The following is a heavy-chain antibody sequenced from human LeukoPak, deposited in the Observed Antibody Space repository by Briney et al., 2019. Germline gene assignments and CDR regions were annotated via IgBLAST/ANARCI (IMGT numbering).Heavy chain of an antibody. Sequence: ASVKVSCKASGYTFTSYGISWVRQAPGQGLEWMGWISAYNGNTNYAQKLQGRVTMTTDTSTSTAYMELSSLRSEDTAVYYCARSKWELSPIDYWGQGTLVTVSS. J-gene: IGHJ4*02. V-gene: IGHV1-18*01. CDR1: GYTFTSYG. CDR3: ARSKWELSPIDY. CDR2: ISAYNGNT. D-gene: IGHD1-26*01.